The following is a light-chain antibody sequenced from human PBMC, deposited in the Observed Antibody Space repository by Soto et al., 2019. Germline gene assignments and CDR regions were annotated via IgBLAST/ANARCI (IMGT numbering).Light chain of an antibody. CDR3: QQFSSYPLT. V-gene: IGKV3D-15*01. J-gene: IGKJ4*01. CDR1: QSVSSN. Sequence: EIVMTKTPSTLSVSLGERATISCRASQSVSSNLAWYQQKPGQAPRLLIYDASSRATGIPDRFSGGGSGTDFTLTISRLEPEDFAVYYCQQFSSYPLTFGGGTKVDIK. CDR2: DAS.